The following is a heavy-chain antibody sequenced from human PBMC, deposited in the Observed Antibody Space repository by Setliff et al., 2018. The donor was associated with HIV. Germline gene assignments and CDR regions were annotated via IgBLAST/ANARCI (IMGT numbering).Heavy chain of an antibody. V-gene: IGHV4-38-2*02. CDR1: GDSISSDFY. J-gene: IGHJ5*02. CDR3: ARGVQAQVVLMSYVKGRFDP. Sequence: SETLSLTCTVSGDSISSDFYWGWIRQPPGKGLEWVGSIYHSGNTYYMPSLQSRVTISVDTSKNQFSLNLNSVTAADTAKYFCARGVQAQVVLMSYVKGRFDPWGQGTQVTVSS. D-gene: IGHD2-8*01. CDR2: IYHSGNT.